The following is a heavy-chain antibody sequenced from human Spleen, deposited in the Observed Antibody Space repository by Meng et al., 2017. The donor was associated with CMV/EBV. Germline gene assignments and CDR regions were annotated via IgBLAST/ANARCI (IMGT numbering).Heavy chain of an antibody. CDR1: GYIIADYG. CDR2: ISAYNGNT. J-gene: IGHJ4*02. CDR3: ARGLSYFDY. V-gene: IGHV1-18*01. Sequence: ASVQVSCKASGYIIADYGFSWVRQAPGQGLEWLGWISAYNGNTDYAQSLQGRVTMTTDTSTNTAYMDLRSLRSDDTAIYYCARGLSYFDYWGQGTLVTVSS.